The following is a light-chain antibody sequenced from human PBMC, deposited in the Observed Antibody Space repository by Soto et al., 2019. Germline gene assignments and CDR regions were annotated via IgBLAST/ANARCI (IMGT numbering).Light chain of an antibody. J-gene: IGKJ1*01. CDR3: QQYNSYSWT. Sequence: DIQMTQSPSTLSASVGDRVTITCRASQSISSWLAWYQQKPGKAPKLLIYKTSNLESGVPSRFSGSGSGTEFTLTISSLQPDDFATYYCQQYNSYSWTVGQGTKVDIK. V-gene: IGKV1-5*03. CDR2: KTS. CDR1: QSISSW.